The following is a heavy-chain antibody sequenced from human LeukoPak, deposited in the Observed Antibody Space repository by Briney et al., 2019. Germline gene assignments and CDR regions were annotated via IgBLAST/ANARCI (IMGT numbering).Heavy chain of an antibody. V-gene: IGHV3-48*01. CDR2: ISSSGDTI. J-gene: IGHJ3*02. CDR3: ARDSAYDCSGASCYRSPFDI. CDR1: GFTFSSYA. Sequence: GGSLRPSCAASGFTFSSYAMSWVRQAPGKGLEWVSYISSSGDTIYYADSVKGRFTISRDNSKNTLYLQMNSLRAEDTAVYYCARDSAYDCSGASCYRSPFDIWGPGTMVTVSS. D-gene: IGHD2-15*01.